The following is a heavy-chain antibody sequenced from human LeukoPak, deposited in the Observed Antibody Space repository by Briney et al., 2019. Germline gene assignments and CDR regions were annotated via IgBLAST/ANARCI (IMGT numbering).Heavy chain of an antibody. CDR2: IYPGDSDT. CDR3: ARRLHYDILTGYPAPFDY. D-gene: IGHD3-9*01. J-gene: IGHJ4*02. V-gene: IGHV5-51*01. CDR1: GYSFTSYW. Sequence: GESLKISCKGSGYSFTSYWIAWVRLMPGKGLEWMGIIYPGDSDTRYSPSFQGQVTISADRSISTAYLQWSSLKASDTAIYYCARRLHYDILTGYPAPFDYWGQGTLVTVSS.